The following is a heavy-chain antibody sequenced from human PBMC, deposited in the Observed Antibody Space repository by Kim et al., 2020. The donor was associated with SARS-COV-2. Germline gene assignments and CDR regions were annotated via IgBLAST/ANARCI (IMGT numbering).Heavy chain of an antibody. CDR2: MNPNSGNT. D-gene: IGHD3-22*01. J-gene: IGHJ4*02. V-gene: IGHV1-8*01. CDR1: GYTFTSYD. CDR3: ARTTAFDSSVYQGYYFDY. Sequence: ASVKVSCKASGYTFTSYDINWVRQAAGQGLEWVGWMNPNSGNTGYAQKFQGRVTMTRNTSISIAYMELSSLIFEDTAVYYCARTTAFDSSVYQGYYFDYWGQGTLITLSS.